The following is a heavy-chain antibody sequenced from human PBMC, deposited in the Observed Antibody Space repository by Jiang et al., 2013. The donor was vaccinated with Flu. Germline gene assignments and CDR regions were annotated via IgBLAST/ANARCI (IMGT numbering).Heavy chain of an antibody. CDR1: GFTFSSYG. D-gene: IGHD1-7*01. Sequence: ASGFTFSSYGMHWVRQAPGKGLEWVAVISYDGSNKYYADSVKGRFTISRDNSKNTLYLQMNSLRAEDTAVYYCAKVGTTEGLWGQGTLVTVSS. CDR2: ISYDGSNK. J-gene: IGHJ4*02. CDR3: AKVGTTEGL. V-gene: IGHV3-30*18.